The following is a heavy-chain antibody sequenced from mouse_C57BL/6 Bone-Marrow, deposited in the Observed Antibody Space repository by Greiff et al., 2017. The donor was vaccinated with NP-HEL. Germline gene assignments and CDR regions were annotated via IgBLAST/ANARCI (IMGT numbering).Heavy chain of an antibody. CDR1: GFTFSSYG. V-gene: IGHV5-6*01. D-gene: IGHD2-5*01. CDR3: ARHYYSNYFDY. Sequence: DVQLVESGGDLVKPGGSLKLSCAASGFTFSSYGMSWVRQTPDKRLEWVATISSGGSYTYSPDSVKGRFTISRDNAKNTLYLQMSSLKSEDTAMYYCARHYYSNYFDYWGQGTTLTVSS. J-gene: IGHJ2*01. CDR2: ISSGGSYT.